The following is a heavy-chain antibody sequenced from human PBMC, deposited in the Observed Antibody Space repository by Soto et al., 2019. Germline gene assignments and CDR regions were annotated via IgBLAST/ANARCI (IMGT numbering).Heavy chain of an antibody. CDR2: ISGYNGNT. V-gene: IGHV1-18*04. D-gene: IGHD3-22*01. CDR1: GYTFTDYG. CDR3: ARDREYYYDSSGNYYYHYGLDV. Sequence: QVQLVESGAEVKEPGASVKVSCKASGYTFTDYGISWVRQAPGQGLEWMGWISGYNGNTKYAQKFQGRVTMTTDTPTNTAYMELRSLRSDDTAVYYCARDREYYYDSSGNYYYHYGLDVWGQGTTVTVS. J-gene: IGHJ6*02.